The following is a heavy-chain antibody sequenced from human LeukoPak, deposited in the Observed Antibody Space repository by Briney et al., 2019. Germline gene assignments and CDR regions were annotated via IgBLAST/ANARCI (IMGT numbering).Heavy chain of an antibody. CDR2: ISHSGST. D-gene: IGHD1-1*01. J-gene: IGHJ3*02. CDR1: GGFISSNY. Sequence: SETLSLTCTVSGGFISSNYWSWIRQPPGKGLEWIGFISHSGSTNYNPSLKSRVTISVDTSKKYFSLRLSSVTAADTAVYYCTRQNAVSAGYAYDIWGQGTMVTVSS. V-gene: IGHV4-59*08. CDR3: TRQNAVSAGYAYDI.